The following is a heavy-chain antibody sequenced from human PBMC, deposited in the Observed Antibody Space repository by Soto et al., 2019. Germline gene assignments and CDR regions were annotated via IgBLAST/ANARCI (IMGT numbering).Heavy chain of an antibody. CDR2: ISYDGSNK. D-gene: IGHD1-26*01. V-gene: IGHV3-30*18. Sequence: GGSLRLSCAASGSTFSSYGMHWVRQAPGKGLEWVAVISYDGSNKYYADSVKGRFTISRDNSKNTLYLQMSSLRAEDTAVYYCAKDRIQTKIRWGYGMDVWGQGTTVTVSS. CDR1: GSTFSSYG. J-gene: IGHJ6*02. CDR3: AKDRIQTKIRWGYGMDV.